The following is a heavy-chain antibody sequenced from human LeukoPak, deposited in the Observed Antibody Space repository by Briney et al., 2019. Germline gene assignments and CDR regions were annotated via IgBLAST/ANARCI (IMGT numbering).Heavy chain of an antibody. J-gene: IGHJ4*02. V-gene: IGHV1-8*03. D-gene: IGHD2-2*01. CDR2: MNPNSGNT. CDR3: ARGPGRYCSSTSCSAIGVDY. Sequence: ASMKVSCKASGYTFTSYDINWVRQATGQGLEWMGWMNPNSGNTGYAQKFQGRVTITRNTSISTAYMELSSLRSEDTAVYYCARGPGRYCSSTSCSAIGVDYWGQGTLVTVSS. CDR1: GYTFTSYD.